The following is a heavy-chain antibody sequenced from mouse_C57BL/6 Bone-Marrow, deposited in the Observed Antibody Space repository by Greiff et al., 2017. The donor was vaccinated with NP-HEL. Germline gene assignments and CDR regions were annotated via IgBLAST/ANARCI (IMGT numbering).Heavy chain of an antibody. J-gene: IGHJ1*03. CDR2: INPNNGGT. D-gene: IGHD3-3*01. CDR3: ARRGRGWYFDV. Sequence: EVQLQQSGPELVKPGASVKISCKASGYTFTDYNMDWVKQSHGQSLEWIGDINPNNGGTIYNQKFKGKATLTVDTSSSTAYMELRSLTSEDTAVYYCARRGRGWYFDVWGTGTTVTVSS. V-gene: IGHV1-18*01. CDR1: GYTFTDYN.